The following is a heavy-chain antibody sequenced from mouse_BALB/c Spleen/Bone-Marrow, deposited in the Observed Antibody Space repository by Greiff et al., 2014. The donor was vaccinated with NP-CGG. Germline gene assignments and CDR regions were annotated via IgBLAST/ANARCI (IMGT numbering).Heavy chain of an antibody. J-gene: IGHJ3*01. D-gene: IGHD2-14*01. CDR3: APYRYDGPGFAY. CDR2: IDPANGNT. Sequence: EVKLVESGAELVKPGASVKLSCTASGFNTKDTYMHWVKQRPEQGLEWIGRIDPANGNTKYDPKFQGKATITADTSSNTAYLQLSSLTSEDTAVYYCAPYRYDGPGFAYWGQGTLVTVSA. CDR1: GFNTKDTY. V-gene: IGHV14-3*02.